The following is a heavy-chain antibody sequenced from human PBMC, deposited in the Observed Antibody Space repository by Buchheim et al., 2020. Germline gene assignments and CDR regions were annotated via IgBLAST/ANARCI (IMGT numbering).Heavy chain of an antibody. CDR1: GQSVSSGYY. CDR2: IYYTGTT. CDR3: ATDSHSPERYDY. Sequence: QVQLRESGPGLVKSSETLSLTCDVSGQSVSSGYYWGWIRQPPGKGLEWIATIYYTGTTYFNPSLKIRVTISLDTSKNQFSLRLTSVTAADTAIYYCATDSHSPERYDYWGQGTL. D-gene: IGHD3-22*01. J-gene: IGHJ4*02. V-gene: IGHV4-38-2*01.